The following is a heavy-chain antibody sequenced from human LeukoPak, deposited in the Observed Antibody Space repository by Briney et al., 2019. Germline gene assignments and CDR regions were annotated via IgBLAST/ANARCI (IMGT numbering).Heavy chain of an antibody. J-gene: IGHJ4*02. D-gene: IGHD3-22*01. CDR2: INHSGST. CDR1: GGSISSSSYY. Sequence: SETLSLTCTVSGGSISSSSYYWGWIRQPPGKGLEWIGEINHSGSTNYNPSLKSRVTISVDTSKNQFSLKLSSVTAADTAVYYCARKIYDSSGYFDFWGQGTLVTVSS. CDR3: ARKIYDSSGYFDF. V-gene: IGHV4-39*07.